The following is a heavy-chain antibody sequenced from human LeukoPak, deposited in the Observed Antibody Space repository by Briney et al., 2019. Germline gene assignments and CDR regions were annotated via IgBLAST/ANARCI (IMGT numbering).Heavy chain of an antibody. CDR3: ARVYIYASGRLDS. CDR2: INPNSGGT. J-gene: IGHJ4*02. V-gene: IGHV1-2*02. Sequence: ASVKVSCKASGYTFTGYYIHWVRQAPGQGLEWMGWINPNSGGTNYAQKFQGRATMTRDTSISTAYMELSRLRSDDTAVFYCARVYIYASGRLDSWGQGTPITVSS. D-gene: IGHD3-10*01. CDR1: GYTFTGYY.